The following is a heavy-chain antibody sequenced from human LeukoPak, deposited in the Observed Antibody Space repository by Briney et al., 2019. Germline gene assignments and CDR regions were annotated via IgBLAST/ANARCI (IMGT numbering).Heavy chain of an antibody. CDR2: ISYDGSNK. Sequence: GGSLRLSCAASGFTFSSYGMHWVRQAPGKGLEWVAVISYDGSNKYYADSVKGRFTISRDNSKNTLYLQMNSLRAEDTAVYYCAKDRKLWPHANYYYYYMDVWGKGTTVTISS. V-gene: IGHV3-30*18. CDR1: GFTFSSYG. J-gene: IGHJ6*03. CDR3: AKDRKLWPHANYYYYYMDV. D-gene: IGHD5-18*01.